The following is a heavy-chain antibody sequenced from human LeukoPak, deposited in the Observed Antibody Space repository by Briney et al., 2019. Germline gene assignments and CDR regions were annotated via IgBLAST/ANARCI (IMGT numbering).Heavy chain of an antibody. Sequence: GGSLRLSCAASGFTFSSYAMNWGRQAPGKGLEWVSTISGSGGNTYYADSVKGRFTISRDNSKNTLYLQMNSLRVEDTAVYYCAKVPRFDPSGYSTRWSDYWGQGTLVTVSS. J-gene: IGHJ4*02. CDR2: ISGSGGNT. CDR3: AKVPRFDPSGYSTRWSDY. D-gene: IGHD6-13*01. V-gene: IGHV3-23*01. CDR1: GFTFSSYA.